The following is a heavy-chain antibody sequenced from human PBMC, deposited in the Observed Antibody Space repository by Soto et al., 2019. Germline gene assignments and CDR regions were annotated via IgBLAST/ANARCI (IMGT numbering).Heavy chain of an antibody. D-gene: IGHD4-17*01. V-gene: IGHV1-18*04. J-gene: IGHJ5*02. CDR1: GYTFTSYG. CDR3: ARVAPYGDYVTQGNWFDP. CDR2: ISAYNGNT. Sequence: ASVKVSCKASGYTFTSYGISWVRQAPGQGLEWMGWISAYNGNTNYAQKLQGRVTMTTDTSTSTAYMELRSLRSDDTAVYYCARVAPYGDYVTQGNWFDPWGQGTLVTVSS.